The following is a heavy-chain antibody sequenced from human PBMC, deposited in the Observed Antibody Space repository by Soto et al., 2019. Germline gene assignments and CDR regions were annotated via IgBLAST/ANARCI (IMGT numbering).Heavy chain of an antibody. CDR3: ARGDSGGPLGYCDY. D-gene: IGHD2-15*01. Sequence: QVQLVESGGGVVQPGRSLRLSCAVSGFSFNSFAMHWVRQAPGKGLEWVAVISFDGSSKYYADSVKGRFTISRDNSRNTLALQMNSLRGDDTAVYYFARGDSGGPLGYCDYWGQGTLVTVSS. CDR1: GFSFNSFA. V-gene: IGHV3-30-3*01. J-gene: IGHJ4*02. CDR2: ISFDGSSK.